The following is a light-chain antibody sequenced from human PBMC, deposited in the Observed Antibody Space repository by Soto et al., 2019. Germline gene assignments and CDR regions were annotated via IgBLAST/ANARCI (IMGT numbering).Light chain of an antibody. Sequence: QSVLTQPASVSGSPGQSVTISCTGTSSDFGSYKFVSWYQHHPGTVPKVIIYETSKRPSGVSDRFSGSKSGNTASLTISALQAEDEADYYCFSFTSTNTHVFGSGTKVTVL. CDR2: ETS. J-gene: IGLJ1*01. CDR1: SSDFGSYKF. V-gene: IGLV2-23*01. CDR3: FSFTSTNTHV.